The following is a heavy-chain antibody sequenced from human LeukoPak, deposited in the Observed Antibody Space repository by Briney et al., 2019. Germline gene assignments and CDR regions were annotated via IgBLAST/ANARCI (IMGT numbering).Heavy chain of an antibody. Sequence: GGSLRLSCAASEFTVSSSYMSWVRQAPGKGLEWVSTIYSGGSTYYADSVTGRFTISRDNSKNTLYLQMNSLRAEDTAVYYCARDGAVLTGYYDYWGQGTLVTVSS. D-gene: IGHD3-9*01. J-gene: IGHJ4*02. CDR3: ARDGAVLTGYYDY. CDR2: IYSGGST. V-gene: IGHV3-66*01. CDR1: EFTVSSSY.